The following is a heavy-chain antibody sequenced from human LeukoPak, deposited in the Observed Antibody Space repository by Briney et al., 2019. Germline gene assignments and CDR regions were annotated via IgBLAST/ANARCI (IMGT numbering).Heavy chain of an antibody. J-gene: IGHJ4*02. D-gene: IGHD3-22*01. V-gene: IGHV1-18*01. CDR3: ARAFQKYYYDSSGYYDI. CDR1: GYTFTSYG. Sequence: ASVKVSCKDSGYTFTSYGISWVRPAPGQGLEWMGWISAYNGNTNYAQKLQGRVTMTTDTSTSTAYMELRSLRSDDTAVYYCARAFQKYYYDSSGYYDIWGQGTLVTVSS. CDR2: ISAYNGNT.